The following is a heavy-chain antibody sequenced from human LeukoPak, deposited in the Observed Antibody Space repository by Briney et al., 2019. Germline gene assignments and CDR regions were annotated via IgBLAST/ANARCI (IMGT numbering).Heavy chain of an antibody. CDR2: IYYSGNT. CDR3: ASHYFDDAFDI. CDR1: GGSISNYY. V-gene: IGHV4-59*08. Sequence: SETLSLTCTVSGGSISNYYWSWVRQPPGKGLEWIGYIYYSGNTNYNPSLKSRVTISVDTSKNQFPLKLSSVTAAATAVYYCASHYFDDAFDIWGRGTMVTVSS. D-gene: IGHD3-10*01. J-gene: IGHJ3*02.